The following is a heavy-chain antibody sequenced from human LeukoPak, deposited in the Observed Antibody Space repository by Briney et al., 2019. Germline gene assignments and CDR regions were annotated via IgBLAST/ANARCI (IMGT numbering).Heavy chain of an antibody. D-gene: IGHD6-19*01. CDR3: TTHVLRMAGPYYFDY. J-gene: IGHJ4*02. CDR2: IKSKTDGGTT. Sequence: GGSLRLSCAASGFTFSNAWMSWVRQAPGKGLEWVGRIKSKTDGGTTDYAAPVKGRFTISRDDSKNTLYLQMNSLKTEDTAVYYCTTHVLRMAGPYYFDYWGQGTLVTVSS. CDR1: GFTFSNAW. V-gene: IGHV3-15*01.